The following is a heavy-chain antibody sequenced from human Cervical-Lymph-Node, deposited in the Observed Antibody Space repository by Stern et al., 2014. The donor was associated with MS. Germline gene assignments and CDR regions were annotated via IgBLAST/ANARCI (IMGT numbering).Heavy chain of an antibody. CDR3: SRSASDAFDI. CDR1: GYTFISHG. V-gene: IGHV1-18*01. Sequence: VQLLQSGAVLKKPGASLKVSCKASGYTFISHGISWVRQAPGQGLEWMGWISPYNGNSNYAQKFPDRVTMTTDTSTNTAYLELRGLRSDDTAMYYCSRSASDAFDIWGQGTMVTVSS. CDR2: ISPYNGNS. D-gene: IGHD3-16*01. J-gene: IGHJ3*02.